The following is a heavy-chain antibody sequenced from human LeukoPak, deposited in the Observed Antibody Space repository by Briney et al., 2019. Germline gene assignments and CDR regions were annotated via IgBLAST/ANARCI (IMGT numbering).Heavy chain of an antibody. Sequence: ASVKVSCKASGYTFINFAIHWVRQAPGQGPEWMGCINAEDGDTKYSQQFQGRVTFSRDTSATTAYMDLSSLTSEDMAVYYCARDGNYGSGMFSPANHYYYMDVWGKGTTVTVS. D-gene: IGHD3-10*01. V-gene: IGHV1-3*01. J-gene: IGHJ6*03. CDR1: GYTFINFA. CDR3: ARDGNYGSGMFSPANHYYYMDV. CDR2: INAEDGDT.